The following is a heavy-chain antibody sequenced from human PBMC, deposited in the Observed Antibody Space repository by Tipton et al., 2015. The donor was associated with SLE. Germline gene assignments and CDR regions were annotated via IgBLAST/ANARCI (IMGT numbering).Heavy chain of an antibody. J-gene: IGHJ4*02. CDR1: GDSISSSTYY. CDR3: LSVLRFFEPRHGGISDY. D-gene: IGHD3-3*01. Sequence: TLSLTCTVSGDSISSSTYYWGWIRQPPGKGLEWVATIYYTGSTYYNPSLKSRVAISVDTSKNQFSLKMSSVTAADTAVYFCLSVLRFFEPRHGGISDYWGQGTLVTVSS. V-gene: IGHV4-39*01. CDR2: IYYTGST.